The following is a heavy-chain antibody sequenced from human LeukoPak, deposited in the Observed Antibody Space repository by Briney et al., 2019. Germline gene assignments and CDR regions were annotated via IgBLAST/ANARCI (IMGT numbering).Heavy chain of an antibody. CDR1: GYTFTGYY. V-gene: IGHV1-2*02. CDR3: ASGSKDLEQVVYF. Sequence: ASVKVSCKASGYTFTGYYFHRVRQAPGPGLEWMGWINPNRGGTKYAQKFQDRVTVTWDTSITTVYMELSRLRSDDTAVYYCASGSKDLEQVVYFWGQGTLVTVSS. D-gene: IGHD3-10*01. CDR2: INPNRGGT. J-gene: IGHJ4*02.